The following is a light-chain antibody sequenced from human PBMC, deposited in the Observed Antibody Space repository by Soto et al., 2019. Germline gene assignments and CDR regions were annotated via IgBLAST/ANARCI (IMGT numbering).Light chain of an antibody. CDR1: RSLTTH. J-gene: IGKJ2*01. V-gene: IGKV3-15*01. CDR2: GAS. Sequence: IEMTRSPATLSVSQGERETLSCRASRSLTTHLPSYHPNPGQAPPLLMYGASTSATGIPARFSGSGSGTQSPLTPSPLQSEDFAVSYCHQHNNWPPYTFGQGTTVDTK. CDR3: HQHNNWPPYT.